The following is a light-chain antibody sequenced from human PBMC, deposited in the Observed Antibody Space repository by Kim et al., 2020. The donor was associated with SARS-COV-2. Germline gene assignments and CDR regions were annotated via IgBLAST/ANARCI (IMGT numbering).Light chain of an antibody. Sequence: QSALTQPPSASGSPGQSVTISCTGTSSDVGGYNYVSWFQQHPGKAPKLLIYEVFKRPSGVPDRFSGSKSGNTASLTVSGLQAEDVADYYCYSYAGSNNFVFGTGTKVTVL. CDR3: YSYAGSNNFV. CDR1: SSDVGGYNY. V-gene: IGLV2-8*01. J-gene: IGLJ1*01. CDR2: EVF.